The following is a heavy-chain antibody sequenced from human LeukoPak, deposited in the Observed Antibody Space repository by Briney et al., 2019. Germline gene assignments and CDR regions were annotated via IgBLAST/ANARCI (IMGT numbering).Heavy chain of an antibody. V-gene: IGHV3-30*02. CDR1: GFTFSSYG. J-gene: IGHJ4*02. CDR2: IRYDGSNK. CDR3: AKDRVVPAAIPDY. D-gene: IGHD2-2*02. Sequence: GGSLRLSCAASGFTFSSYGMHWVRQAPGKGLEWVAFIRYDGSNKYYADSVKGRFTISRDNSKNTLYLQMNSLRAEDTAAYYCAKDRVVPAAIPDYWGQGTLVTVSS.